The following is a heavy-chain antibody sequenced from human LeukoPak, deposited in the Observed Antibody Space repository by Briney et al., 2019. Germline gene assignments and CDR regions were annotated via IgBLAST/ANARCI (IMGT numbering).Heavy chain of an antibody. D-gene: IGHD2-2*01. J-gene: IGHJ4*02. CDR3: ARHKWAAATPFDY. Sequence: SETLSLICAVSGGSISSYYWSWIRQPPGKGLEWIGYICYSGSTNYNPSLKSRVTISVDTSKNQFSLKLSSVTSADTAVYYCARHKWAAATPFDYWGQGTLVTVSS. V-gene: IGHV4-59*08. CDR2: ICYSGST. CDR1: GGSISSYY.